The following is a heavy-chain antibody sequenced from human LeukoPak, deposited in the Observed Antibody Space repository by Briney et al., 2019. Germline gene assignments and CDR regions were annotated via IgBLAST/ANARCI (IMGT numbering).Heavy chain of an antibody. J-gene: IGHJ4*02. Sequence: PGGSLRLSCAASGFTFSDYWIHWVRQAPGKGLVWVSRINTDGSITNYADSVKGRFTISRDNAKNSLYLQMNSLRAEDTAVYYCARDPYYYDSSGYGYWGQGTLVTVSS. CDR2: INTDGSIT. CDR3: ARDPYYYDSSGYGY. V-gene: IGHV3-74*01. D-gene: IGHD3-22*01. CDR1: GFTFSDYW.